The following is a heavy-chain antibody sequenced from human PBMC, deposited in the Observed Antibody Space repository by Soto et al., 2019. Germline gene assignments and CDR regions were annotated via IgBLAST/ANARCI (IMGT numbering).Heavy chain of an antibody. Sequence: QVQLQESGPGLVKPSETLSLTCTVSGGSVSSGSYYWSWIRQPPGKGLEWIGYIYYIGSTSYNPSLKSRVTISVDTSKNQFSLKLSSVTAADTAVYYCARRVATARPFSNWFDPWGQGTLVTVSS. J-gene: IGHJ5*02. CDR2: IYYIGST. V-gene: IGHV4-61*01. D-gene: IGHD5-18*01. CDR1: GGSVSSGSYY. CDR3: ARRVATARPFSNWFDP.